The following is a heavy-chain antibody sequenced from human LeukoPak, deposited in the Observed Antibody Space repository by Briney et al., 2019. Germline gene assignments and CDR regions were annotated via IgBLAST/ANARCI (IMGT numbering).Heavy chain of an antibody. CDR2: IYHSGST. CDR1: GGSISSGGYP. J-gene: IGHJ4*02. D-gene: IGHD3-9*01. V-gene: IGHV4-30-2*01. Sequence: SETLSLTCAVSGGSISSGGYPWSWIRQPPGKGLEWIGYIYHSGSTYYNPSLKSRVTISVDRSKNHFSLKLSSVTTAHTAEYYCASSVLRYFDWLFALDYWGQGTLVTVSS. CDR3: ASSVLRYFDWLFALDY.